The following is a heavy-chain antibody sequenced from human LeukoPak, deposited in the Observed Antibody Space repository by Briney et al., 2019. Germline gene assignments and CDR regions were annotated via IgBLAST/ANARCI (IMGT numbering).Heavy chain of an antibody. J-gene: IGHJ3*02. CDR1: GGTFSSYA. D-gene: IGHD3-9*01. CDR2: IIPIFGTA. V-gene: IGHV1-69*13. CDR3: VREGEDDRAFDI. Sequence: GASVKVSCKASGGTFSSYAISWVRQAPGQGLEWMGGIIPIFGTANYAQKFQGRVTITADESTSTAYMELSSLRSEDTAVYYCVREGEDDRAFDIWGQGTMVTVSS.